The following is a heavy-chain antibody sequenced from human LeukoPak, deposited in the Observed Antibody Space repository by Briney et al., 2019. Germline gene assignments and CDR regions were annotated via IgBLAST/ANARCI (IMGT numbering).Heavy chain of an antibody. Sequence: GGSLRLSCAASGFTFSSYDMHWVRQAPGKGLEWVAFIRYDGSNKYYADSVKGRFTISRDNSKNTLYLQMNSLRAEDTAVYYCARRELPGIAAAGTSGDYFDYWGQGTLVTVSS. J-gene: IGHJ4*02. CDR3: ARRELPGIAAAGTSGDYFDY. V-gene: IGHV3-30*02. D-gene: IGHD6-13*01. CDR1: GFTFSSYD. CDR2: IRYDGSNK.